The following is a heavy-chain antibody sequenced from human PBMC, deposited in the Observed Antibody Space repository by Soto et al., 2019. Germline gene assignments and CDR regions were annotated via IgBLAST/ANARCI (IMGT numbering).Heavy chain of an antibody. J-gene: IGHJ4*02. CDR1: GFTFSSYS. CDR3: ARDIAVAAYFDY. D-gene: IGHD6-19*01. Sequence: PGGSLRLSCAASGFTFSSYSINWVRQAPGKGLEWVSSISSSSSYIYYADSVKGRFTISRDNAKNSLYLQMNSLRAEDTAVYYCARDIAVAAYFDYWGQGTLVTVSS. CDR2: ISSSSSYI. V-gene: IGHV3-21*01.